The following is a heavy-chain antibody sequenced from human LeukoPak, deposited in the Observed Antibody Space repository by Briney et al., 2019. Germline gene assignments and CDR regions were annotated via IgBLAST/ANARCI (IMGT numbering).Heavy chain of an antibody. V-gene: IGHV6-1*01. D-gene: IGHD6-19*01. J-gene: IGHJ4*02. CDR1: GDSVSRNSAA. CDR3: ARDPYSSGWPTIYFDY. CDR2: TYYRSKLYN. Sequence: SQTLSLTCAISGDSVSRNSAAWNWITQSPSRGLEWLGRTYYRSKLYNDYAVSVKSRITINPDTSKNQFSLQLNSVTPEDTALYYCARDPYSSGWPTIYFDYWGQGTLVTVSS.